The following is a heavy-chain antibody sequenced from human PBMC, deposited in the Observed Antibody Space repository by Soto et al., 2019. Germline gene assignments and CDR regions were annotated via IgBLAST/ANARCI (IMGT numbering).Heavy chain of an antibody. V-gene: IGHV1-69*01. CDR3: ARDERYSSGWYGAFDI. J-gene: IGHJ3*02. Sequence: QVQLVQSGAEVKKPGSSVKVSCKASGGTFSSYAISWVRQAPGQGLEWMGGIIPIFGTANYAQKFRGRVTITADESTSTAYMELSSLRSEDTAVYYCARDERYSSGWYGAFDIWGQGTMVTVSS. CDR1: GGTFSSYA. CDR2: IIPIFGTA. D-gene: IGHD6-19*01.